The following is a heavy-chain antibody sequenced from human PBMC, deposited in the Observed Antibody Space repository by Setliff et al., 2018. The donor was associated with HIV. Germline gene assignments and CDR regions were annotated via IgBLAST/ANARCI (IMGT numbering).Heavy chain of an antibody. CDR1: GFTFSSYD. CDR3: AREGFTVTYLEGGRYYYYGMDV. CDR2: ISSSGSTI. V-gene: IGHV3-48*03. J-gene: IGHJ6*02. Sequence: PGGSLRLSCAASGFTFSSYDMNWVRQAPGKGLEWVSYISSSGSTIYYADSVKGRFTISRDNAKNSLYLQMNSLRAEDTAVYYCAREGFTVTYLEGGRYYYYGMDVWGQGTTVTVSS. D-gene: IGHD4-4*01.